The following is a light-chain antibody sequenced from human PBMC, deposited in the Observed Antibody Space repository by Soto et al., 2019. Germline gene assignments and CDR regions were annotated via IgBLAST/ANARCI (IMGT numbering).Light chain of an antibody. V-gene: IGKV3-20*01. CDR1: QFVASNS. CDR3: QQYGSSPRT. J-gene: IGKJ2*01. CDR2: DTS. Sequence: EIVLTQSPVTLSLSPGERATLSCRASQFVASNSLAWYQQKPGQAPRVVIFDTSNRATGIPDWFSGSGSGTDFTLTIRKLWPEDCALYFCQQYGSSPRTFGQGTKLEIK.